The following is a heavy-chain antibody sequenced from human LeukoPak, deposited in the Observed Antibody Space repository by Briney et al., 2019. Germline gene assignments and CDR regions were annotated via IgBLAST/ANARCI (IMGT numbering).Heavy chain of an antibody. Sequence: GASVKVSCKVSGYTLTELSMHWVRQAPGKGLEWMGGFDPEDGETIYAQKFQGRVTMTEDTSTDTAYMELSSLRSEDTAVYYCATGYHGSGSYSHWFDPWGQGTLVTVSS. CDR1: GYTLTELS. CDR2: FDPEDGET. V-gene: IGHV1-24*01. CDR3: ATGYHGSGSYSHWFDP. D-gene: IGHD3-10*01. J-gene: IGHJ5*02.